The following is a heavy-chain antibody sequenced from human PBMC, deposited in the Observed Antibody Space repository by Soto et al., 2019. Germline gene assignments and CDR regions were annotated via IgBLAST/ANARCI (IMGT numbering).Heavy chain of an antibody. V-gene: IGHV4-30-2*01. CDR2: IYHSGST. J-gene: IGHJ4*02. D-gene: IGHD4-17*01. CDR1: GGSISSGGYS. Sequence: KTSETLSLTCAVSGGSISSGGYSWSWIRQPPGKGLEWIGYIYHSGSTYYNPSLKSRVTISVDRSKNQFSLKLSSVTAADTAVYYCARATTVTTTKEYYFDYWGQGTLVTVSS. CDR3: ARATTVTTTKEYYFDY.